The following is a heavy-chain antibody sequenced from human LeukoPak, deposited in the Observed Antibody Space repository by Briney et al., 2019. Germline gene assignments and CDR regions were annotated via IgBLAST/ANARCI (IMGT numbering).Heavy chain of an antibody. CDR1: GYTFTGYY. V-gene: IGHV1-2*02. Sequence: ASVKVSCKASGYTFTGYYMHWVRQAPGQGLEWMGWINPNSGGTNYAQKFQGRVTMTRDTSISTAYMELSRLRSDDTAVYYCARDGKYYGSGTSCGADCGYYYYYMDVWGKGTTVTISS. J-gene: IGHJ6*03. CDR3: ARDGKYYGSGTSCGADCGYYYYYMDV. CDR2: INPNSGGT. D-gene: IGHD3-10*01.